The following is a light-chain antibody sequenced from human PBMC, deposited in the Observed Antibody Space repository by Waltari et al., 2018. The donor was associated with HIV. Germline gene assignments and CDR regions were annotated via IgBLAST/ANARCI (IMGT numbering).Light chain of an antibody. CDR3: RTWYRTLGAGV. CDR2: YTS. V-gene: IGLV1-51*01. J-gene: IGLJ3*02. Sequence: QSVLTQPHSVSAAPGQKVTNPCSRRSSNIGNAYVSWYQHVPGAAPRLLIYYTSKRPSGIPDGLSGSVSCTSAPLAISALQTWDEADYYCRTWYRTLGAGVFGGRTKLTVL. CDR1: SSNIGNAY.